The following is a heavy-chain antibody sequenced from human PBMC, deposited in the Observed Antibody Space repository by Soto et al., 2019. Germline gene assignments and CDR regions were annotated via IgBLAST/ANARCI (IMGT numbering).Heavy chain of an antibody. J-gene: IGHJ4*02. Sequence: QVQLVQSGAEVKAPGASVKISCKTSGYTFANYAVTWVRQAPGQGLEWVGCNTDYAQKFQGTVTMTSDTSTSTAYLXXXXXXXXXXXXXXXXXXXXXXXXXSWNYYFDRWGQGTLVTVSS. CDR2: NT. CDR3: XXXXXXXXXXSWNYYFDR. CDR1: GYTFANYA. V-gene: IGHV1-18*04. D-gene: IGHD1-7*01.